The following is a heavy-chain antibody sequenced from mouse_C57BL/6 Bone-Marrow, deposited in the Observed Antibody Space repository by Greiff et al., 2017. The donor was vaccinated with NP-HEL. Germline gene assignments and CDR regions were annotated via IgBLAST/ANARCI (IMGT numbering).Heavy chain of an antibody. Sequence: QVHVKQPGAELVRPGTSVKLSCKASGYTFTSYWMHWVKQRPGQGLEWIGVIDPSDSYTNYNQKFKGKATLTVDTSSSTAYMQLSSLTSEDSAVYYCARWYYSNYGAMDYWGQGTSVTVSS. V-gene: IGHV1-59*01. J-gene: IGHJ4*01. D-gene: IGHD2-5*01. CDR1: GYTFTSYW. CDR2: IDPSDSYT. CDR3: ARWYYSNYGAMDY.